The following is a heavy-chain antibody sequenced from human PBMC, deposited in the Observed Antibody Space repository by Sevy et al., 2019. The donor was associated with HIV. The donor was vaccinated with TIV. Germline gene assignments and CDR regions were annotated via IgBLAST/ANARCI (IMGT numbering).Heavy chain of an antibody. CDR3: AKDTVLVMDYYAMDV. D-gene: IGHD2-8*02. J-gene: IGHJ6*02. CDR1: GFTFSSYA. V-gene: IGHV3-30*02. Sequence: GGSLRLSCAASGFTFSSYAMHWVRQAPGKGLEWVAFIRYDGSNKYYANSVKGRFTISIDNSKNKLYLQMNSLRPEDTAVYYCAKDTVLVMDYYAMDVWGQGTTVTVSS. CDR2: IRYDGSNK.